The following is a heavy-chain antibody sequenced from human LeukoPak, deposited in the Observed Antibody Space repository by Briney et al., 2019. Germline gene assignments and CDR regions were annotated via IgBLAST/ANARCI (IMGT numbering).Heavy chain of an antibody. D-gene: IGHD2-21*02. J-gene: IGHJ4*02. Sequence: SGGSLRLSCAASGFTFDDYGMSWVRQAPGKGLEWVPGLNWNGRSSGYADSVKGRFTISRDNAKNSLYLQMNSLRAEDTALYHCARVAYCGGDCYWYYFDYWGQGTLVTVSS. V-gene: IGHV3-20*01. CDR1: GFTFDDYG. CDR2: LNWNGRSS. CDR3: ARVAYCGGDCYWYYFDY.